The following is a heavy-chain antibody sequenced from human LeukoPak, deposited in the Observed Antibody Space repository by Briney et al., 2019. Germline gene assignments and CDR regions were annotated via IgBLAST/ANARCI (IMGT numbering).Heavy chain of an antibody. CDR1: GFTFSSYE. D-gene: IGHD3-3*01. J-gene: IGHJ4*02. CDR3: ARDERLLSFLK. Sequence: GGSLRLSCAASGFTFSSYEMNWVRQAPGKGLEWVSYISSSGSIIYYADSVKGRFTISRDNSKNTLYLQMNSLRAEDTAIYYCARDERLLSFLKWGQGTLVTVSS. V-gene: IGHV3-48*03. CDR2: ISSSGSII.